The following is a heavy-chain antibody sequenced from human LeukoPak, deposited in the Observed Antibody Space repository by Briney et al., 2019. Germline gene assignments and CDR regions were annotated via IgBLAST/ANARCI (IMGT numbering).Heavy chain of an antibody. V-gene: IGHV1-2*02. J-gene: IGHJ5*02. CDR3: ARGNSYDFWSGYYGYWFDP. CDR1: GYTFTGYY. CDR2: INPNSGGT. D-gene: IGHD3-3*01. Sequence: ASVKVSCKASGYTFTGYYMHWVRQAPGQGLEWMGWINPNSGGTNYAQKFQGRVTMTRDTSISTAYMELSRLRSDDTAVYYCARGNSYDFWSGYYGYWFDPWGQGTLVTVSS.